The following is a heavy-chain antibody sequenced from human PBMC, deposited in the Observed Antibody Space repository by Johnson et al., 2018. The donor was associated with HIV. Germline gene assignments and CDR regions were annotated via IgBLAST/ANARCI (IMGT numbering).Heavy chain of an antibody. Sequence: QVQLVESGGGVVQPGGSLRLSCAASGFSFSSYGMYWARQAPDKGLEWVAYIPFHGNQQYYTDSVKGRFTTSRDNSKNTVYLQRNSLRAEDTAVYYCARDTVRGELELPDGFDIWGQGTMVTVSS. CDR3: ARDTVRGELELPDGFDI. CDR2: IPFHGNQQ. J-gene: IGHJ3*02. D-gene: IGHD1-7*01. V-gene: IGHV3-33*05. CDR1: GFSFSSYG.